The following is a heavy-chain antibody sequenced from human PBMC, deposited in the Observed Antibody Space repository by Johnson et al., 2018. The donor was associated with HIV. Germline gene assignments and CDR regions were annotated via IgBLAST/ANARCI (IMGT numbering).Heavy chain of an antibody. CDR3: ARDLAMIVVAYAFDI. J-gene: IGHJ3*02. Sequence: QVQLVESGGGVVQPGRSLRLSCAASGFTFSSYAMHWVRQAPGKGLEWVAVISYDGSKKYYADSVKGRFTISRDNSKNTLYLQMNSLRAEDTAVYYCARDLAMIVVAYAFDIWGQGTMVTVSS. D-gene: IGHD3-22*01. V-gene: IGHV3-30-3*01. CDR2: ISYDGSKK. CDR1: GFTFSSYA.